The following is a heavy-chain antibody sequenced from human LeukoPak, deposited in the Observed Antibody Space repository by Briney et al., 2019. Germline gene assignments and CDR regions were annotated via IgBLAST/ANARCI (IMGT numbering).Heavy chain of an antibody. Sequence: GGSLRLSCAASGFTFSSHVMYWVRQAPGKGLEWVAVISDDGSKKYYADSVKGRFTISRDNPRNTLYLQMNSLRAEDTAVYYCAKSHLEWLRLLDYWGQGTLVTVSS. V-gene: IGHV3-30-3*02. D-gene: IGHD3-3*01. CDR2: ISDDGSKK. CDR1: GFTFSSHV. CDR3: AKSHLEWLRLLDY. J-gene: IGHJ4*02.